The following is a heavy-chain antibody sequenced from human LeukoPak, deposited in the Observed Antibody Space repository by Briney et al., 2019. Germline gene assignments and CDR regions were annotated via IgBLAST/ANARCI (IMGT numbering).Heavy chain of an antibody. V-gene: IGHV4-31*11. CDR1: GGSLSSGGYF. J-gene: IGHJ4*02. CDR2: ISHSGTS. Sequence: SQTLSLTCAVSGGSLSSGGYFWGWIRQYPGKGLEWIGCISHSGTSYYNPSLKSRVTISVDTSRNQFSLELSSVTAADTAVYYCARDDGYDSSGYYPWWGQGTLVTVSS. CDR3: ARDDGYDSSGYYPW. D-gene: IGHD3-22*01.